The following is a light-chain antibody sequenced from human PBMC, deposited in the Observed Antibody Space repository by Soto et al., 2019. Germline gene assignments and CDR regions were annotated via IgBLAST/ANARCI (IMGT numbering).Light chain of an antibody. V-gene: IGKV3-20*01. CDR3: QQYGSLPET. J-gene: IGKJ1*01. CDR2: GAS. CDR1: QSVSSSY. Sequence: EIVLRQFPGTLSLSLGERATLSCRASQSVSSSYLAWYQQKPGQAPGLLIYGASSRATGIPDRFSGSGSGTDFTLTISRLEPEDFAVYYCQQYGSLPETFGQGTKVEIK.